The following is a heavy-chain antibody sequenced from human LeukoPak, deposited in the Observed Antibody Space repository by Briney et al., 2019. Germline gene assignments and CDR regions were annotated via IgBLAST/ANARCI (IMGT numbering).Heavy chain of an antibody. Sequence: SETLSLTCTVSGGSISSSSYYWGWIRQPPGKGLEWIGSIYYSGSTYYNPSLKSRVTVSVDTSKNQFSLKLSPVTAADTAVYYCASRPRGNAIDIWGQGTMVTVSS. V-gene: IGHV4-39*01. CDR2: IYYSGST. CDR3: ASRPRGNAIDI. CDR1: GGSISSSSYY. J-gene: IGHJ3*02.